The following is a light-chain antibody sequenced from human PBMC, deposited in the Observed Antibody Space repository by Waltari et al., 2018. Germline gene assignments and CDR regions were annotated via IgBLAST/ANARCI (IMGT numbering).Light chain of an antibody. CDR3: QQRGTWPPT. CDR1: QSVSNF. Sequence: VLTQSPGILSLSPGDRATLSCRASQSVSNFLAWYQQKPGQTPRLLIYDASVRATGIPARFSAGWSGTDFALTVSSLEPEDFAVYYCQQRGTWPPTFGGGT. CDR2: DAS. J-gene: IGKJ4*01. V-gene: IGKV3-11*01.